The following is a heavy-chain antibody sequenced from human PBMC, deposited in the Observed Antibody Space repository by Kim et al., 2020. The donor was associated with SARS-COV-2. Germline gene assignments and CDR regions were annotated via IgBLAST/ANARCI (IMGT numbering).Heavy chain of an antibody. CDR3: TSVSGYCDNTGCYLLY. D-gene: IGHD2-2*01. J-gene: IGHJ4*02. CDR2: IKTKIDGGTS. Sequence: GGSLRLSCAASGFTFSNAWMSWVRQAPGKGLEWVGRIKTKIDGGTSDYAAPVKGRFTISRDDSKNTLYLQMNSLKTEDTAVYYCTSVSGYCDNTGCYLLYWGQGTLVTVSS. V-gene: IGHV3-15*01. CDR1: GFTFSNAW.